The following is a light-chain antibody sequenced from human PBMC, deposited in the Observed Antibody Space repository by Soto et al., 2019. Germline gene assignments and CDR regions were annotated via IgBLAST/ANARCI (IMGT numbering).Light chain of an antibody. CDR2: GAS. CDR1: QDVSSN. J-gene: IGKJ4*01. Sequence: MVLTQSPATLSVSPGETATLSCRASQDVSSNLAWYQHKPGQAPSLLIYGASTRATGTPARFSGSGSGTEFTLTISSLQSEDYAVYFCQQYIRWPLTFGGGTKVDI. CDR3: QQYIRWPLT. V-gene: IGKV3-15*01.